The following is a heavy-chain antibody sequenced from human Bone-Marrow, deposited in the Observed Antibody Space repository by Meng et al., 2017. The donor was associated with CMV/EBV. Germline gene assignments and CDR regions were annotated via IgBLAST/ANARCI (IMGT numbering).Heavy chain of an antibody. J-gene: IGHJ3*02. CDR3: VRPIAGKYAFDI. V-gene: IGHV1-2*02. Sequence: ASVTVSCKASGYTFTGYYMHWVRQAPGQGLEWMGWINPNSGGTNYAQKFQGRVTMTRDTSISTAYMELSRLRSDDTAVYYCVRPIAGKYAFDIWGQGTRVTGSS. D-gene: IGHD2-21*01. CDR2: INPNSGGT. CDR1: GYTFTGYY.